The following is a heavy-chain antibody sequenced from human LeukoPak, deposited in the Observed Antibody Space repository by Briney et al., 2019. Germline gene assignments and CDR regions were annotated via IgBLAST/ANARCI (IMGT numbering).Heavy chain of an antibody. D-gene: IGHD3-22*01. J-gene: IGHJ4*02. CDR2: ISSSGSTI. CDR3: ARRYYYGSSGSYYFDY. CDR1: GFTFSSYE. V-gene: IGHV3-48*03. Sequence: GGSLRLSCAASGFTFSSYEMNWVRQAPGKGLEWVSYISSSGSTIYYADSVKGRFTISRDNAKNSLYLQMNSLRAEDTAVYYCARRYYYGSSGSYYFDYWGQGTLVTVSS.